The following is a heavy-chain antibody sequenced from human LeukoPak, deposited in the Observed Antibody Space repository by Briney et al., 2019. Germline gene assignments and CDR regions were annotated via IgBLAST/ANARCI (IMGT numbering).Heavy chain of an antibody. Sequence: GGSLRLSCAASGFTFSSYAMSWVRQAPGKGLEWVSAISGSGGSTYSADSVKGRFTISRDNSKNTLYLQINSLRVEDTAVYYCARVRYSGGYDYNDYWGQGTLVTVSS. V-gene: IGHV3-23*01. CDR2: ISGSGGST. CDR3: ARVRYSGGYDYNDY. CDR1: GFTFSSYA. D-gene: IGHD5-12*01. J-gene: IGHJ4*02.